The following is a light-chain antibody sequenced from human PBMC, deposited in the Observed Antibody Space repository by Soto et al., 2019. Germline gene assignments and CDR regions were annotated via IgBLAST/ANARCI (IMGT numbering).Light chain of an antibody. CDR2: SDN. CDR1: SSNVGSNT. Sequence: QSVLTQSPSASATPGQRITISCSGSSSNVGSNTVNWYQQVSGTAPKLLIYSDNRRPSGVPDRFSGSQSGTSASLAISGLQSEDEAHYYCATWDDSLNGFWVFGGGTKLTVL. CDR3: ATWDDSLNGFWV. J-gene: IGLJ3*02. V-gene: IGLV1-44*01.